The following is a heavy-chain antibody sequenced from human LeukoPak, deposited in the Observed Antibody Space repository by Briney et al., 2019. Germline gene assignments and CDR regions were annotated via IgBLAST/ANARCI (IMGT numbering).Heavy chain of an antibody. J-gene: IGHJ4*02. Sequence: PSETLSLSCTVSGGSISSYYWSWIRQPPGKGLEWIGYIYYSGSPNYNPSLKSRVTISVDTSKNQFSLKLSSVTAADTAVYYCARTDDSSGYYYYFDYRGQGTLVTVSS. V-gene: IGHV4-59*01. CDR2: IYYSGSP. D-gene: IGHD3-22*01. CDR3: ARTDDSSGYYYYFDY. CDR1: GGSISSYY.